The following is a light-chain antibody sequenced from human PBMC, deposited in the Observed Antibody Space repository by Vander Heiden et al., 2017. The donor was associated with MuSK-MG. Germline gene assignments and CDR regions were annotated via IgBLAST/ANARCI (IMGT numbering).Light chain of an antibody. Sequence: QSALTQPASVSASPGQSITISCTGTSSDVGAFKYVSWYQQHSGKAPKLMIYEVTYRPSGVSNRFSGSKSGTTASLTISGLQPEDEADDYCNSFTTNKNCVFGTGTKVTVL. CDR1: SSDVGAFKY. V-gene: IGLV2-14*01. CDR3: NSFTTNKNCV. J-gene: IGLJ1*01. CDR2: EVT.